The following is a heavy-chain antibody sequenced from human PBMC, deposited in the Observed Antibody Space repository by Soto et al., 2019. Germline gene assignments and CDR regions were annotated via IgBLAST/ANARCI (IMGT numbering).Heavy chain of an antibody. CDR1: GSSINSSGYY. J-gene: IGHJ4*02. CDR3: ARLPSRHLVDY. CDR2: MCYGVST. D-gene: IGHD3-3*02. V-gene: IGHV4-39*01. Sequence: SETLSLTCTVSGSSINSSGYYWGWIRQPPGKGLEWIGSMCYGVSTYYNPSLKSRVTVSVDTSKNQFSLNLRSVTAADTAVYYCARLPSRHLVDYWGQGTLVTVSS.